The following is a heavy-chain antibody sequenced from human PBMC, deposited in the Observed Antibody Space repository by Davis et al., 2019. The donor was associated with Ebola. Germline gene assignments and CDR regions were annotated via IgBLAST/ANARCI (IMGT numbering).Heavy chain of an antibody. V-gene: IGHV3-30*18. CDR1: GFTFSRFP. Sequence: GESLKISCAASGFTFSRFPMHWVRQAPGQGLEWVAIISYDGSTTYYADSVKGRFTISRDNSKKTLYLQMNSLRAEDTAVYYCAKSGLSFGVVKYHYGMDVWGKGTTVTVSS. CDR3: AKSGLSFGVVKYHYGMDV. CDR2: ISYDGSTT. D-gene: IGHD3-3*01. J-gene: IGHJ6*04.